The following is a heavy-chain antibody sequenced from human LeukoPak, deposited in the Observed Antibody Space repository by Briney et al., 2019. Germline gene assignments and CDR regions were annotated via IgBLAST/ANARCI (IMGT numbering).Heavy chain of an antibody. CDR2: IYSGGST. CDR1: GFTVSSNY. D-gene: IGHD3-22*01. Sequence: GGSLRLSCAASGFTVSSNYMSWVRQAPGKGLEWVSVIYSGGSTYYADSVKGRFTISRDNSKNTLYLQMNSLRAEDTAVYYCARDRASYYDSSGQHNWFDPWGQGTLVTVSS. CDR3: ARDRASYYDSSGQHNWFDP. J-gene: IGHJ5*02. V-gene: IGHV3-66*01.